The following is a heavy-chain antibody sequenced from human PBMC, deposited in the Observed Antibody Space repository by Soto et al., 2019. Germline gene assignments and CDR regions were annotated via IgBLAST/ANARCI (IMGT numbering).Heavy chain of an antibody. CDR3: ARSPPVTIFGVVMASPSDYYGMDV. V-gene: IGHV1-69*13. J-gene: IGHJ6*02. D-gene: IGHD3-3*01. CDR2: IIPIFGTA. CDR1: GGTFSSYA. Sequence: SVKVSCKASGGTFSSYAISWVRQAPGQGLEWMGGIIPIFGTANYAQKFQGRVTITADESTSTAYMELSSLRSEDTTVYYCARSPPVTIFGVVMASPSDYYGMDVWGQGTTVTVSS.